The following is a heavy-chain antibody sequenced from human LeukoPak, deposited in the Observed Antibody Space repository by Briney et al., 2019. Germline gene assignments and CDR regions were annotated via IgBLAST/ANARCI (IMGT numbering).Heavy chain of an antibody. CDR1: GYTFTSYG. CDR3: ARVPRNAQRTGVMSRWFDP. V-gene: IGHV1-18*01. J-gene: IGHJ5*02. D-gene: IGHD2-8*02. Sequence: ASVKVSCKASGYTFTSYGISWVRQAPGQGLEWMGWISAYNGNTNYAQKLQGRVTMTTGTSTSTAYMELRSLRSDDTAVYYCARVPRNAQRTGVMSRWFDPWGQGTLVTVSS. CDR2: ISAYNGNT.